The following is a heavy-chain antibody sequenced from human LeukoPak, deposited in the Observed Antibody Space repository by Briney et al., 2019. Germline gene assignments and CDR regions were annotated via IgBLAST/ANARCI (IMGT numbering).Heavy chain of an antibody. V-gene: IGHV4-61*01. Sequence: PSETLSLTCTVSGGSVSSGSYYWSWIRQPPGKGLEWIGYIYYGGSTNYNPSLKSRVTISVDTSKNQFSLKLSSVTAADTAVYYCAREVVLMVSTSTAFDIWGQGTMATVSS. CDR2: IYYGGST. J-gene: IGHJ3*02. CDR3: AREVVLMVSTSTAFDI. CDR1: GGSVSSGSYY. D-gene: IGHD2-8*01.